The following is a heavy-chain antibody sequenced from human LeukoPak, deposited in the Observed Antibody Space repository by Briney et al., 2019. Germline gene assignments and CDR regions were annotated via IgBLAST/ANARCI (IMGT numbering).Heavy chain of an antibody. J-gene: IGHJ4*02. CDR3: ARYSFTCSSTSFYQEDY. V-gene: IGHV1-18*01. D-gene: IGHD2-2*01. CDR1: GYTFTSYG. CDR2: ISAYNGNT. Sequence: ASVKVSCKASGYTFTSYGISWVRQAPGQGLEWMGWISAYNGNTNYAQKLQGRVTMTTDTSTSTAYMELRSLRSDETGVYYCARYSFTCSSTSFYQEDYWGQGTMVTVSS.